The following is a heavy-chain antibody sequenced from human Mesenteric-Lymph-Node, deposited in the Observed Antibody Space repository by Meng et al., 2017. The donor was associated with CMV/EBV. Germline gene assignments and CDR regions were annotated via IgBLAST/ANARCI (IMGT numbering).Heavy chain of an antibody. J-gene: IGHJ4*02. CDR3: ARGKRGYSYGLVDY. CDR1: GDSISSYY. Sequence: GSLRLSCTVSGDSISSYYWTWIRQPPGKGLEWIGYIYYTGTTNYNRSLKRRVTMSVDTSKNQFSLKLSSVTAADTAVYYCARGKRGYSYGLVDYWGQGTLVTVSS. V-gene: IGHV4-59*12. CDR2: IYYTGTT. D-gene: IGHD5-18*01.